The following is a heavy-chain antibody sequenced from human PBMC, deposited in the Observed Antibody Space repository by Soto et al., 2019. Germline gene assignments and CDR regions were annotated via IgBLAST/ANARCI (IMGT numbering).Heavy chain of an antibody. CDR1: GFTFSSYA. CDR2: ISGSGGST. CDR3: AKSTGLYYYYYMDV. Sequence: PGGSLRLSCAASGFTFSSYAMSWVRQAPGKGLEWVSAISGSGGSTYYADSVKGRFTISRDNSKNTLYLQMNSLRAEDTAVYYCAKSTGLYYYYYMDVWGKGTTVTVSS. J-gene: IGHJ6*03. V-gene: IGHV3-23*01.